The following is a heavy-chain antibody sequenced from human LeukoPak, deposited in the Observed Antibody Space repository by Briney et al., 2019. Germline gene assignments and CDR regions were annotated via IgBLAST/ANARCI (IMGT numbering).Heavy chain of an antibody. V-gene: IGHV3-7*01. CDR3: ARDWRYYGSGSYPDY. J-gene: IGHJ4*02. CDR2: IKQDGSEE. D-gene: IGHD3-10*01. Sequence: GGSLRLSCAASGFTFSSYWMSWVRQAPGKGLEWVANIKQDGSEEYYVDSVKGRFTISRDNAKNSLYLQMNSLRAEDTAVYYCARDWRYYGSGSYPDYWGQGTLVTVSS. CDR1: GFTFSSYW.